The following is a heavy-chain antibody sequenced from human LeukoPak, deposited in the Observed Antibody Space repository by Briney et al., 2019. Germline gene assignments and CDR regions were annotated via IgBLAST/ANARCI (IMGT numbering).Heavy chain of an antibody. J-gene: IGHJ6*02. CDR3: AREYSDYGYYYNMEV. CDR2: ISYDGSNK. V-gene: IGHV3-30-3*01. CDR1: GFTFSSFA. D-gene: IGHD5-12*01. Sequence: ARSLRLSCAASGFTFSSFAIHWVRQAPGKGLEWVALISYDGSNKYYADSVKGRFTISRDNSNNTLYLQMNSLRAEDTAVYYCAREYSDYGYYYNMEVWGQGTTVTVSS.